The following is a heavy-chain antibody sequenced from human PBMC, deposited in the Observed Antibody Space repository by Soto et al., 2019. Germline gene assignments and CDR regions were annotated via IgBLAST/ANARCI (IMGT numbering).Heavy chain of an antibody. V-gene: IGHV3-23*01. Sequence: HPGGSLRLSCAASGFTFSSYAMSWVRQAPGKGLEWVSAISGSGGSTYYADSVKGRFTISRDNSKNTLYLQMNSLRAEDTAVYYCAKDIRQCSSTSCRLGVNYMDVCGKGPTDTVSS. CDR3: AKDIRQCSSTSCRLGVNYMDV. D-gene: IGHD2-2*01. CDR1: GFTFSSYA. CDR2: ISGSGGST. J-gene: IGHJ6*03.